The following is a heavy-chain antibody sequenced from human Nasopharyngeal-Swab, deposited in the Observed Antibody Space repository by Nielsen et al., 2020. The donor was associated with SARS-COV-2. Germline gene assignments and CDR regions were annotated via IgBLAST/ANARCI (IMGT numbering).Heavy chain of an antibody. Sequence: SVKVSCQASGGTFSSYAISWLRQAPGQGLEWMGGIIPILCIANYAQKFQGRVTITADKSTSTAYMGLSSLTSDDTAVYYCARDLGYCSGGSCYSEWGQGTLVTVSS. CDR2: IIPILCIA. CDR3: ARDLGYCSGGSCYSE. CDR1: GGTFSSYA. D-gene: IGHD2-15*01. J-gene: IGHJ4*02. V-gene: IGHV1-69*10.